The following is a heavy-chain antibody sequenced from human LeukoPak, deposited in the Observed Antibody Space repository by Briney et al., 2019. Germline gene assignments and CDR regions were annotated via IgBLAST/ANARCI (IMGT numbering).Heavy chain of an antibody. CDR2: IYTSGST. CDR3: ARDIWFGELYAFDI. Sequence: PSETLSLTCTVSGGSISSYYWSWIRQPAGKGLEWIGRIYTSGSTNYNPSLKSRVTMSVDTSKNQFSLKLSSVTAADTAVYYCARDIWFGELYAFDIWGQGTMVTVSS. CDR1: GGSISSYY. J-gene: IGHJ3*02. V-gene: IGHV4-4*07. D-gene: IGHD3-10*01.